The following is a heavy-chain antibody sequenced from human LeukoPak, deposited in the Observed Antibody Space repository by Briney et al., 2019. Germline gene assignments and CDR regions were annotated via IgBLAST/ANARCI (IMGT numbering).Heavy chain of an antibody. V-gene: IGHV3-49*03. D-gene: IGHD4-17*01. CDR1: GFTFGDDA. CDR3: TRAQYGDVFRPPHY. Sequence: GGSLRLSCTASGFTFGDDAMSWFRQAPGKGLEWGGYIRSKAYGGTTEYAASVKGRFPISRDDSKSIAYLQMNRLKTEDTAVYYCTRAQYGDVFRPPHYWGQGTLVTVSS. CDR2: IRSKAYGGTT. J-gene: IGHJ4*02.